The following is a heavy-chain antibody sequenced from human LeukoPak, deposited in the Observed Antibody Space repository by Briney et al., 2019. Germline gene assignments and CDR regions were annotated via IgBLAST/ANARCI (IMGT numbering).Heavy chain of an antibody. CDR3: ARVRSSSWYVDY. J-gene: IGHJ4*02. D-gene: IGHD6-13*01. V-gene: IGHV3-48*03. CDR2: ISSSGSTI. Sequence: PGGSLRLSCAASGFTFSSYEMNWVRQAPGKGLKWVSYISSSGSTIYYADSVKGRFPISRDNTKNSLYLQMNSLRAEDTAVYYCARVRSSSWYVDYWGQGTLVTVSS. CDR1: GFTFSSYE.